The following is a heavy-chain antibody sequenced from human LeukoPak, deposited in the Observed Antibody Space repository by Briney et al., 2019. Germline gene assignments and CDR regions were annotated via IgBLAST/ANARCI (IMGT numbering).Heavy chain of an antibody. CDR2: IIPIFGPA. V-gene: IGHV1-69*06. Sequence: GASVKVSCKASGGTLNNYGISWLRQAPGQGLEWMGRIIPIFGPALYAPQFEGRVTITADTSTSTAYVEVTSLISEDTAVYFCATDPHSDFWTGYYWDSWGQGTLVTVSS. CDR1: GGTLNNYG. D-gene: IGHD3/OR15-3a*01. J-gene: IGHJ4*02. CDR3: ATDPHSDFWTGYYWDS.